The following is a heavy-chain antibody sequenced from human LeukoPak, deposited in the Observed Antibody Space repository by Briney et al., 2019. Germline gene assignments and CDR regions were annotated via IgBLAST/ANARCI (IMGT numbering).Heavy chain of an antibody. Sequence: ASVKVSCKASGYTFTSYYVHWVQQAPGQGLEWMGIINPSGGATTYAQKFQGRVTMTRDTSTTTVDMELSSLSSEDTAVYYCARGITGTNFDYWGQGTLVTVSS. D-gene: IGHD1-20*01. CDR3: ARGITGTNFDY. CDR1: GYTFTSYY. J-gene: IGHJ4*02. CDR2: INPSGGAT. V-gene: IGHV1-46*01.